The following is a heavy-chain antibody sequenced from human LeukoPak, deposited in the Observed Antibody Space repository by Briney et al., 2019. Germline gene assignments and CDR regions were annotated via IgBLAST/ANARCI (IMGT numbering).Heavy chain of an antibody. J-gene: IGHJ5*02. D-gene: IGHD3-10*01. Sequence: QPGGSLRLSCAASGFTFSSYAMHWVRQEPRKGLEWVVVISYDGSNKYYADSVKGRFTISRDNSKNTLYLQMNSLRAEDTAVYYCARDVGTPYYYGSGSSNWFDPWGQGTLVTVSS. CDR2: ISYDGSNK. V-gene: IGHV3-30-3*01. CDR3: ARDVGTPYYYGSGSSNWFDP. CDR1: GFTFSSYA.